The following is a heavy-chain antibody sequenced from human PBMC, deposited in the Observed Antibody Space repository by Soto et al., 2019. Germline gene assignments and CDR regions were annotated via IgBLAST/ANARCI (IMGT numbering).Heavy chain of an antibody. D-gene: IGHD5-12*01. CDR3: ARAEYSAYERGYFDY. CDR2: ISTYNGDT. J-gene: IGHJ4*02. CDR1: GYTFSSFG. V-gene: IGHV1-18*04. Sequence: ASVKVSCKASGYTFSSFGISWVRQAPGQGLEWMGWISTYNGDTNYAQKFQGRVTMTTDTSTSTAYMELRSLRSDDTAVYYCARAEYSAYERGYFDYWGQGTLVTVSS.